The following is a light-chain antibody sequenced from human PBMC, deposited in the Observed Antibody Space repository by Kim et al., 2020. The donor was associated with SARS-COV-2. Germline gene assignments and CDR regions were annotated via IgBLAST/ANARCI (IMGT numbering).Light chain of an antibody. CDR2: AAS. CDR1: QDISDS. V-gene: IGKV1-16*01. CDR3: QQYKTYPIT. J-gene: IGKJ5*01. Sequence: AAVGDRVTITCRATQDISDSLAWFQQRPGRAPKSLIRAASTLRSGVPSRFSGSGSGTYFILTINNLQSEDFATYFCQQYKTYPITFGQGTRLEIK.